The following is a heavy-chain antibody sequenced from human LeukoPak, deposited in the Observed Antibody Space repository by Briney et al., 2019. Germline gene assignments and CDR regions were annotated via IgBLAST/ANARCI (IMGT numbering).Heavy chain of an antibody. CDR1: GYTFTSYD. J-gene: IGHJ3*02. CDR2: MNPNSGNT. Sequence: SVKVSCKASGYTFTSYDINWVRQATGQGLEWMGWMNPNSGNTGYAQKFQGRVTNTRNTSISTAYMELSSLRSEDTAVYYCVTNTVTMGGPGAFDIWGQGTMVTVSS. D-gene: IGHD4-11*01. V-gene: IGHV1-8*03. CDR3: VTNTVTMGGPGAFDI.